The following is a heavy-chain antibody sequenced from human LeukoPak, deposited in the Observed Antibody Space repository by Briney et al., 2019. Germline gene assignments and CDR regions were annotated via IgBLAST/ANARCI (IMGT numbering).Heavy chain of an antibody. J-gene: IGHJ6*02. V-gene: IGHV3-7*01. CDR3: AKGLQTNYYYYHAMDV. Sequence: GGSLRLSCAASGFTFSSYWMNWARQAPGKGLEWVASINHNGNVNYYVDSVKGRFTISRDNSKNTLYLQVNSLRAEDTAVYYCAKGLQTNYYYYHAMDVWGQGTTVTVSS. CDR1: GFTFSSYW. CDR2: INHNGNVN. D-gene: IGHD4-11*01.